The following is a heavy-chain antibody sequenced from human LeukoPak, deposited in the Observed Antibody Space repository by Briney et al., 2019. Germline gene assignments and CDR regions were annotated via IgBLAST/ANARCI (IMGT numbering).Heavy chain of an antibody. Sequence: PGGSLRLSCAASGFTFINYWLTWVRQAPWKGLEWVASIKQDGTEIHYVDSVKGRFTISRDNTKNSLYLQMNSLRAEDTATYYCARDNDRLFDCWGQGTLVTVSS. CDR1: GFTFINYW. CDR2: IKQDGTEI. CDR3: ARDNDRLFDC. V-gene: IGHV3-7*01. D-gene: IGHD3-16*01. J-gene: IGHJ4*02.